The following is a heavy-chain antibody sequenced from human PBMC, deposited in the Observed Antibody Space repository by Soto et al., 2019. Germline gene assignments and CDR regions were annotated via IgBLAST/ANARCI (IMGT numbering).Heavy chain of an antibody. CDR2: IIPIFGTA. CDR1: GGTFSSYA. V-gene: IGHV1-69*13. CDR3: ARHGSTAVAGQFDY. Sequence: SVKVSCKXSGGTFSSYAISWVRQAPGQGLEWMGGIIPIFGTANYAQKFQGRVTITADESTSTAYMELSSLRSEDTAVYYCARHGSTAVAGQFDYWGQGTLVTVSS. J-gene: IGHJ4*02. D-gene: IGHD6-19*01.